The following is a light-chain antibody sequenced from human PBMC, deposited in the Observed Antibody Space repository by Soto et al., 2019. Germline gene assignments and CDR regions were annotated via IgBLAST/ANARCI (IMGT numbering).Light chain of an antibody. CDR3: QQFGDSPPAFT. V-gene: IGKV3-20*01. CDR1: RSVSSRY. J-gene: IGKJ2*01. CDR2: GAS. Sequence: ESMLTQSPGTLSLSPGERATLSCRASRSVSSRYISWYQQKPGQAPTLLIYGASIRATGIPDRFSGSGSGTDFTLTISRLEAEDFAVYYCQQFGDSPPAFTFGQGTKLEI.